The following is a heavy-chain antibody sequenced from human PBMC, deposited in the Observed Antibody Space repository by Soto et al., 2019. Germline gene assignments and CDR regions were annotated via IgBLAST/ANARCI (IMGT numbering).Heavy chain of an antibody. J-gene: IGHJ5*02. CDR3: ARGGDIVVVPAARREGYWFDP. V-gene: IGHV1-46*01. CDR1: GYTFTSYY. D-gene: IGHD2-2*01. CDR2: INPSGGST. Sequence: QVQLVQSGAEVKKPGASVKVSCKASGYTFTSYYMHLVRQAPGQGLEWMGIINPSGGSTSYAQKCQGGVTMTRETSTSTGYMELSSLRSEDTAVYYCARGGDIVVVPAARREGYWFDPWGQGTLVTVSS.